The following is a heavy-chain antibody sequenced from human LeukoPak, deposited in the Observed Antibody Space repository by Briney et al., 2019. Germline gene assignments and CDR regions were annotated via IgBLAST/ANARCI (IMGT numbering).Heavy chain of an antibody. J-gene: IGHJ4*02. D-gene: IGHD3-22*01. Sequence: SETLSLTCSVSGVSISSYYWTWIRLGGQGLEWIGRIYSGGSTNYNPSLKSRVTMSVDTSKNQFSLKLSSVTAADTAVYYCARHTITMIVVVFDYWGQGTLVTVSS. CDR3: ARHTITMIVVVFDY. CDR1: GVSISSYY. V-gene: IGHV4-4*07. CDR2: IYSGGST.